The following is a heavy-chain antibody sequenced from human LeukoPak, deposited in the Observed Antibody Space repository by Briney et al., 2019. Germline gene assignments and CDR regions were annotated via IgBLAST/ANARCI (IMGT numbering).Heavy chain of an antibody. Sequence: PSETLSLTCAVYGGSFSGYYWSWIRQPPGKGLEWIGEIIHSGSTNYNPSLKSRPTISVDTSKNQFSLKLRSVTAADTAVYYCARGVSVYYDSSGYYYFDYWGQGTLVTVSS. CDR2: IIHSGST. CDR1: GGSFSGYY. V-gene: IGHV4-34*09. D-gene: IGHD3-22*01. J-gene: IGHJ4*02. CDR3: ARGVSVYYDSSGYYYFDY.